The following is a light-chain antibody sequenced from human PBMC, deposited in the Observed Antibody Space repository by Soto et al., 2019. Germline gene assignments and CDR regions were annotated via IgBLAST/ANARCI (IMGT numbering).Light chain of an antibody. V-gene: IGLV1-40*01. Sequence: QSVLTQPPSVSGAPGQRVTISCTGSSSNIGAGYAVHWYQQLPGTAPKLLIYGDNNRPSGVPDRFSRSKSGTSASLAITGLQAEDEADYYCCSYAGSYTHVFGTGTKLTVL. CDR1: SSNIGAGYA. CDR2: GDN. CDR3: CSYAGSYTHV. J-gene: IGLJ1*01.